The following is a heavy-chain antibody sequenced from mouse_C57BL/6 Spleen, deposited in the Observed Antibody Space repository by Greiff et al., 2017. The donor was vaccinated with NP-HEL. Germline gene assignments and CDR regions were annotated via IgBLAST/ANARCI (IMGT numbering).Heavy chain of an antibody. CDR3: ARGDSSGYAYYYAMDY. D-gene: IGHD3-2*02. CDR2: IYPRSGNT. CDR1: GYTFTSYG. V-gene: IGHV1-81*01. Sequence: QVQLQQSGAELARPGASVKLSCKASGYTFTSYGISWVKQRTGQGLEWIGEIYPRSGNTYYNEKFKGKATLTADKSSSTAYMELRSLTSEDSAVYFCARGDSSGYAYYYAMDYWGQGTSVTVSS. J-gene: IGHJ4*01.